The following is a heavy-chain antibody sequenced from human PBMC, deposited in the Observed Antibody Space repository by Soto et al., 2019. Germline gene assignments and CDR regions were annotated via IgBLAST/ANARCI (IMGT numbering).Heavy chain of an antibody. CDR2: ISYDGSNK. D-gene: IGHD1-1*01. J-gene: IGHJ4*02. CDR1: GFTFSSYG. V-gene: IGHV3-30*18. CDR3: SKDLLGIFIRLGTY. Sequence: QVQLVESGGGVVQPGRSLRLSCAASGFTFSSYGMHWVRQAPGKGLEWVAVISYDGSNKYYADSVKGRFTISRDNSKNTMYLQMNSLRAEGTAVYYCSKDLLGIFIRLGTYWGQGTLVTVSS.